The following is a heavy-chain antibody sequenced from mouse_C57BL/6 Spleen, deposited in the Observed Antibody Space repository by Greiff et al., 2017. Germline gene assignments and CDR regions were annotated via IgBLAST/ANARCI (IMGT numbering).Heavy chain of an antibody. J-gene: IGHJ4*01. CDR1: GYTFTNYW. V-gene: IGHV1-63*01. CDR2: IYPGGGYT. CDR3: GRRSYGKAYAMDY. Sequence: VKLVESGAELVRPGTSVKMSCKASGYTFTNYWIGWAKQRPGHGLERIGEIYPGGGYTNYNEKFKGKATLTADKSSSTAYMQFSSLTSEDSAIYYGGRRSYGKAYAMDYWGQGTSVTVSS. D-gene: IGHD2-1*01.